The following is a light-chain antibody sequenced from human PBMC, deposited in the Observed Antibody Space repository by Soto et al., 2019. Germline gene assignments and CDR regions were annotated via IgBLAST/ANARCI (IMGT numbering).Light chain of an antibody. CDR1: SSDVGGYNY. CDR2: EVS. V-gene: IGLV2-14*01. Sequence: QSALTQPASVSGSPGQSITISCTGTSSDVGGYNYVSWYQHHPGKAPKLMIYEVSNRPSGVSNRFSGSKSGNTASLTISGRQAAEEADYYCSSYTSSSPPYVFGTGTKLTVL. CDR3: SSYTSSSPPYV. J-gene: IGLJ1*01.